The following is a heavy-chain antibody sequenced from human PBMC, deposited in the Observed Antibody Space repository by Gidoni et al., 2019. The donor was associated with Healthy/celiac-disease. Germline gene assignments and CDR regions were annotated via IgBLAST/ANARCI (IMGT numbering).Heavy chain of an antibody. D-gene: IGHD2-15*01. CDR3: ARVLGYCSGGSCSSDSYYYYGMDV. V-gene: IGHV5-10-1*03. CDR2: IDPSDSYT. J-gene: IGHJ6*02. Sequence: EVQLVQSGAEVKKPGESLRISCKGSGYSFTSYWISWLRQMPGKGLEWMGRIDPSDSYTNYSPSFQGHVTISADKSISTAYLQWSSLKASDTAMYYCARVLGYCSGGSCSSDSYYYYGMDVWGQGTTVTVAS. CDR1: GYSFTSYW.